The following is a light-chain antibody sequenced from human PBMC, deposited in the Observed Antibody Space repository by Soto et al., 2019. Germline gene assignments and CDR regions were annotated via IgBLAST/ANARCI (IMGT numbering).Light chain of an antibody. CDR2: DVS. Sequence: QSVLTQPASVSGSPGQSITISCTGTSSDVGAYNYVSWYQQHPDKAPKVIIYDVSNRPSGVSNRFSGSKSGDTASLSISGLQAEDEAEYYCSSYTSRTTHVFGTGTKVTVL. CDR1: SSDVGAYNY. V-gene: IGLV2-14*01. CDR3: SSYTSRTTHV. J-gene: IGLJ1*01.